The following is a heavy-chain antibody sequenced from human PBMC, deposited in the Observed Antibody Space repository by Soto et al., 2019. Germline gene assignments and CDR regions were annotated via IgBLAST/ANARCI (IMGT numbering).Heavy chain of an antibody. CDR2: IYYSGST. CDR1: GGSISSYY. J-gene: IGHJ4*02. D-gene: IGHD6-19*01. CDR3: ATTTRYNSGYLDY. Sequence: SETLSLTCTVSGGSISSYYWSWIRQPPGKGLEWIGYIYYSGSTNYNPSLKSRVTISVDTSKNQFSLKLSSVTAADTAVYYCATTTRYNSGYLDYWGQGTLVTVSS. V-gene: IGHV4-59*08.